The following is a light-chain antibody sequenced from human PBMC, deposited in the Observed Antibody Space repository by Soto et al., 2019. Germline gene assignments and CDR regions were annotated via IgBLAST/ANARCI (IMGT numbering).Light chain of an antibody. CDR3: QQYNNWPPMYT. V-gene: IGKV3-15*01. J-gene: IGKJ2*01. Sequence: EIVMTQSPATLSVSPGERATLSCRASQSISSNLAWYHQKPGQAPRVLIYGASTRATGIPARFSGSGSGTDFTLTISSLQSEDFAVYYCQQYNNWPPMYTFGQGTKLEIK. CDR2: GAS. CDR1: QSISSN.